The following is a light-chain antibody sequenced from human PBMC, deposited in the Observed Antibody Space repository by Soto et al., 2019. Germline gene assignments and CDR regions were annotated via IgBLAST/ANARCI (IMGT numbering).Light chain of an antibody. CDR3: QQTYSTPPWA. CDR2: TAS. CDR1: QSISNY. J-gene: IGKJ1*01. V-gene: IGKV1-39*01. Sequence: DIQMTQSPSSLSTSLGDRVTIACVSIQSISNYLNWYQQRPGKAPKLLTYTASALQSGVPSRFSGSGSGTDFTLTVSSLQPEDFATYFCQQTYSTPPWAFGLGTKVDIK.